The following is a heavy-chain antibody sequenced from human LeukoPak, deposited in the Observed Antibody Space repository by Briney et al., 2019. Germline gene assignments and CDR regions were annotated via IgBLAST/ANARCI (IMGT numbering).Heavy chain of an antibody. CDR2: ISGDGTGA. CDR3: TRDTSYCFGDCFWA. D-gene: IGHD2-21*02. V-gene: IGHV3-74*01. Sequence: GGSLRLSCAGSGFVFSDYSLHWVRQGPGKGLTWISRISGDGTGAIYADSMRGRFTMSRDNVKNTLFLDMNSLRAEDTGLYYRTRDTSYCFGDCFWAWGQGTLVTVSS. J-gene: IGHJ5*02. CDR1: GFVFSDYS.